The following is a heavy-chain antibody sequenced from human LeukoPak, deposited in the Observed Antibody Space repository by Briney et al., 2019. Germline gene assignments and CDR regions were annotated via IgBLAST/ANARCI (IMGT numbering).Heavy chain of an antibody. V-gene: IGHV4-59*01. D-gene: IGHD3-10*01. CDR2: IYYSGST. J-gene: IGHJ6*03. CDR1: GGSISSYY. CDR3: ARGTRGTERFLVWVRGVTYYYYMDV. Sequence: SSETLSLTCTVSGGSISSYYWSWIRQPPGKGLEWIVYIYYSGSTNYNPSLKGRVTISVDTSKNQFSLKLSSVTAADTAVYYCARGTRGTERFLVWVRGVTYYYYMDVWGKGTTVTVSS.